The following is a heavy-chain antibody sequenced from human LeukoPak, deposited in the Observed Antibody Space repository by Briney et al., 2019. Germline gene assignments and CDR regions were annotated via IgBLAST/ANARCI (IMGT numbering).Heavy chain of an antibody. CDR3: ARAPFCSSVSCYRTNNWLDP. D-gene: IGHD2-2*01. CDR2: ISGNNDNT. CDR1: GYTFTRYG. J-gene: IGHJ5*02. Sequence: RASVKVSCKTSGYTFTRYGVSWVRQAPGQGLEWMGWISGNNDNTNYAQRVQDRITMTTDTSTSTAYIELRSLRSDDTAVYYCARAPFCSSVSCYRTNNWLDPWGQGTLVTVSS. V-gene: IGHV1-18*01.